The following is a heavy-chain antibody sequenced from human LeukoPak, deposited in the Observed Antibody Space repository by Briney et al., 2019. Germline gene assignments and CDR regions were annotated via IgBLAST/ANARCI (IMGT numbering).Heavy chain of an antibody. Sequence: ASVKVSCKASGYTFTSFDINWVRQATGQGLEWMGGIIPIFGTANYAQKFQGRVTITADESTSTAYMELSSLRSEDTAVYYCASCVGYYYDSSGYYLDYWGQGTLVTVSS. CDR2: IIPIFGTA. CDR1: GYTFTSFD. D-gene: IGHD3-22*01. J-gene: IGHJ4*02. V-gene: IGHV1-69*13. CDR3: ASCVGYYYDSSGYYLDY.